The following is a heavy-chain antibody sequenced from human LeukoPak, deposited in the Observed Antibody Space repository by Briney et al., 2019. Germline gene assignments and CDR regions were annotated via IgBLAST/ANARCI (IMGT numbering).Heavy chain of an antibody. J-gene: IGHJ4*02. CDR1: GFTFSSYG. V-gene: IGHV3-33*01. CDR2: IWYDGSNK. CDR3: ARAYGDYVFDY. D-gene: IGHD4-17*01. Sequence: GGSLRLSCAASGFTFSSYGMHWVRQAPGKGLEWVAVIWYDGSNKYYADSVKGRFTISRDNSKNTLYLQMNSPRAEDTAVYYCARAYGDYVFDYWGQGTLVTVSS.